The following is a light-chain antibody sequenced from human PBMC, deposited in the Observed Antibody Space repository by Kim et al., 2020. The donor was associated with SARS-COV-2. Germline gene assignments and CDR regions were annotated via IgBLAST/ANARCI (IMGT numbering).Light chain of an antibody. J-gene: IGKJ2*01. CDR1: QRVTNSY. CDR2: GAS. V-gene: IGKV3-20*01. Sequence: LSPGARATLSCRASQRVTNSYLAWYQQKPGQAPRLLIYGASSRTTGIPDRFSGSGSGTDFTLTISRLEREDFSVYICQQYGTSPPTFGQGTKLEI. CDR3: QQYGTSPPT.